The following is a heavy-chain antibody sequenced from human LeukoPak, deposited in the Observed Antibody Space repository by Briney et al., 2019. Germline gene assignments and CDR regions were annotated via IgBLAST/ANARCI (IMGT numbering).Heavy chain of an antibody. D-gene: IGHD6-13*01. V-gene: IGHV3-74*01. J-gene: IGHJ4*02. CDR3: ATLAAAGTNY. CDR1: GFTFSRYG. Sequence: GGSLRLSCAASGFTFSRYGMHWVRQAPGKGLVWVSRADYDGSDTRYADSVRGRFTISRDNAKNTLYLQMNSLSAEDTAVYYCATLAAAGTNYWGQGTLVTVSS. CDR2: ADYDGSDT.